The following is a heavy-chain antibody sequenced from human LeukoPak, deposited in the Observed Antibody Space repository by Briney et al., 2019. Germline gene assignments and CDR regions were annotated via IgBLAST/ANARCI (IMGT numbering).Heavy chain of an antibody. Sequence: GGSLRLSCVASGFTSPTYGMSWVRQAPGKGLEWLSSISASGVSTYYADSVKGRFTVARDISKNTLFLRMNSLRGEDTAIYYCAKHLGQSNSWYFFDNWGQGVLVTVSS. V-gene: IGHV3-23*01. D-gene: IGHD6-6*01. CDR2: ISASGVST. CDR3: AKHLGQSNSWYFFDN. J-gene: IGHJ4*02. CDR1: GFTSPTYG.